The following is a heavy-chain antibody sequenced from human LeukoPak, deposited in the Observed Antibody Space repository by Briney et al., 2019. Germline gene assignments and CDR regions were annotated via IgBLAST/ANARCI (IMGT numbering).Heavy chain of an antibody. CDR1: GGTFSSYA. V-gene: IGHV1-69*13. CDR2: IIPIFGTA. Sequence: SVKVSCKASGGTFSSYAISWVRQAPGQGLEWMGGIIPIFGTANYAQKFPCRVTITADESTSTAYMELSSLRSEATAVYYCARSSIAAHGVDYWGQGTLVTVSS. J-gene: IGHJ4*02. CDR3: ARSSIAAHGVDY. D-gene: IGHD6-6*01.